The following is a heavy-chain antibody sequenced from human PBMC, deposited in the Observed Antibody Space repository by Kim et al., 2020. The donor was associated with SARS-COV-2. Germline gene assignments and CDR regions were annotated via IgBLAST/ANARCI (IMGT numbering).Heavy chain of an antibody. CDR3: ARDSSLRGYYYYMDV. CDR1: GFTVSSNY. J-gene: IGHJ6*03. V-gene: IGHV3-66*01. Sequence: GGSLRLSCAASGFTVSSNYMSWVRQAPGKGLEWVSVIYSGGSTYYADSVKGRFTISRDNSKNTLYLQMNSLRAEDTAVYYCARDSSLRGYYYYMDVWGKGPTVTVSS. CDR2: IYSGGST. D-gene: IGHD6-6*01.